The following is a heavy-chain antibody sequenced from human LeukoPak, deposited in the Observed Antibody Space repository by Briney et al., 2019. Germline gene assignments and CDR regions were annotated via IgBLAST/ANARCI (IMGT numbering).Heavy chain of an antibody. CDR2: IYHTGGT. D-gene: IGHD6-19*01. J-gene: IGHJ5*01. CDR3: AGNSGWYTDS. CDR1: GGSISSHNW. V-gene: IGHV4-4*02. Sequence: SGTLSLTCAVSGGSISSHNWWNWVRQPPGKGLEWIGEIYHTGGTNYNASLKSRVTISVDKSKNQFSLMLNSVTAADTAVYYCAGNSGWYTDSWGRGTLVIVSS.